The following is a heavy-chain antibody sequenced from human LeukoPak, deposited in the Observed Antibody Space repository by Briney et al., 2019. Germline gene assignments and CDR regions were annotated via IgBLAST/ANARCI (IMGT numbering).Heavy chain of an antibody. D-gene: IGHD3-16*01. V-gene: IGHV1-46*01. CDR2: INPSGGST. CDR1: GYTFTSYY. Sequence: GASVTVSCTASGYTFTSYYMHWVRQAPGQGLEWMGIINPSGGSTSYAQKFQGRVTMTRDTSTSTVYMELSSLRSEDTAVYYCAREGLGNWFDPWGQGTLVTVSS. J-gene: IGHJ5*02. CDR3: AREGLGNWFDP.